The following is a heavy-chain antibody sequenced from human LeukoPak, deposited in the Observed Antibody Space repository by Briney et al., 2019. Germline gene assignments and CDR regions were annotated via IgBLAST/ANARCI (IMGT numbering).Heavy chain of an antibody. Sequence: ASVKVSCKASGYTFTGYYMHWVRQAPGQGLEWMGWINPNSGGTNYAQKFQGWVTMTRDTSISTAYMELSRLRSDDTAVCYCAREAVGATSLNAFDIWGQGTMVTVSS. J-gene: IGHJ3*02. V-gene: IGHV1-2*04. CDR2: INPNSGGT. CDR1: GYTFTGYY. D-gene: IGHD1-26*01. CDR3: AREAVGATSLNAFDI.